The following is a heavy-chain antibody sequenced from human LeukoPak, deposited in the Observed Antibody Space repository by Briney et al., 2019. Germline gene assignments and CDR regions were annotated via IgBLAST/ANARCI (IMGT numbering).Heavy chain of an antibody. CDR2: INPSGGST. D-gene: IGHD3-10*01. CDR3: ARVTYYYGSGMNYYYMDV. J-gene: IGHJ6*03. Sequence: ASVKVSCKASGYTFTSYYMHWVRQAPGQGLEWMGIINPSGGSTSYAQKFQGRVTITADESTSTAYMELSSLRSEDTAVYYCARVTYYYGSGMNYYYMDVWGKGTTVTISS. V-gene: IGHV1-46*01. CDR1: GYTFTSYY.